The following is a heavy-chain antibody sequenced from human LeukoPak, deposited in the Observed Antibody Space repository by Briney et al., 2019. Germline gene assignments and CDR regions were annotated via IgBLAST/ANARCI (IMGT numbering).Heavy chain of an antibody. CDR3: AKGVVAATNAAYYGMDV. V-gene: IGHV3-30*18. J-gene: IGHJ6*02. D-gene: IGHD2-15*01. Sequence: GGSLRLSRAASGFTLTNYGMHRVRQAPGKGLAWLAVISYDESDKYYADSVKGRFTISRDNSKNTLYLQMNSLRPEDTAVYYCAKGVVAATNAAYYGMDVWGQGTTVTVTS. CDR2: ISYDESDK. CDR1: GFTLTNYG.